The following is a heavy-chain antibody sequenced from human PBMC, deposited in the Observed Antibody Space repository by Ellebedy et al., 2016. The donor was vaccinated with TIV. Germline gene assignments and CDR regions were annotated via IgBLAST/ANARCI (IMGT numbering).Heavy chain of an antibody. D-gene: IGHD2-8*01. Sequence: GESLKISCAASGFTFSSYGMHWVRQAPGKGLEWVAVIWYDGSNKYYADSVKGRFTISRDNSKNTLYLQMNSLRAEDTAVYYCARGPNGYPDAFDIWGQGTMVTVSS. CDR3: ARGPNGYPDAFDI. CDR1: GFTFSSYG. V-gene: IGHV3-33*08. CDR2: IWYDGSNK. J-gene: IGHJ3*02.